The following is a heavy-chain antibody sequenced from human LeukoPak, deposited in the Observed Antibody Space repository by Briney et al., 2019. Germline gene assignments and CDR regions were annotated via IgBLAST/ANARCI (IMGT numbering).Heavy chain of an antibody. CDR2: IIPIFGTA. Sequence: VASVNVSCKASGGTFSSYAISWVRQAPGQGLEWMGGIIPIFGTANYAQKFQGRVTITADESTSTAYMELSSLRAEDTAVYYCVKDGGYSYGFSYYYGMDVWGQGTTVTVSS. V-gene: IGHV1-69*13. D-gene: IGHD5-18*01. J-gene: IGHJ6*02. CDR3: VKDGGYSYGFSYYYGMDV. CDR1: GGTFSSYA.